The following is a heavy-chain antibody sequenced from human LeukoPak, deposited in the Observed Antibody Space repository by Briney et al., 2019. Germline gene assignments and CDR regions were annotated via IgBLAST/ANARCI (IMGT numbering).Heavy chain of an antibody. V-gene: IGHV4-39*01. Sequence: SETLSLTCTVSGGSISSSSYYWGWIRQPPGKGLEWIGSIYYSGSTYYNPSLKGRVTISVDTSKNQFSLKLSSVTAADTAVYYCASLSYYDSSGYLRFDPWGQGTLVTVSS. CDR2: IYYSGST. J-gene: IGHJ5*02. D-gene: IGHD3-22*01. CDR3: ASLSYYDSSGYLRFDP. CDR1: GGSISSSSYY.